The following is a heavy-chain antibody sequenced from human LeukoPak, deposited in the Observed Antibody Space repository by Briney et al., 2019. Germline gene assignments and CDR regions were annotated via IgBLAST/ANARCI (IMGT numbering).Heavy chain of an antibody. CDR2: IIPIFGTA. CDR3: ARDLVWFGELLEFDY. CDR1: GYTFTSYG. V-gene: IGHV1-69*13. D-gene: IGHD3-10*01. J-gene: IGHJ4*02. Sequence: GASVKVSCKASGYTFTSYGISWVRQAPGQGLEWMGGIIPIFGTANYAQKFQGRVTITADESTSTAYMELSSLRSEDTAVYYCARDLVWFGELLEFDYWGQGTLVTVSS.